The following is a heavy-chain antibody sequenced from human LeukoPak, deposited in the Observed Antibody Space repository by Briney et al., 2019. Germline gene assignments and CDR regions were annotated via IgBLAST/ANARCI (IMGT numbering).Heavy chain of an antibody. D-gene: IGHD3-10*01. Sequence: SETLSLTCTVSGYSITSGYYWGWIRQPPGKGLEWIGSIYHSGSTYYNASLKSRVTISVDTSKNQFSLKLSSVTAADTAVYYCASIRFDLDYWGQGTLVTVSS. J-gene: IGHJ4*02. CDR2: IYHSGST. CDR1: GYSITSGYY. CDR3: ASIRFDLDY. V-gene: IGHV4-38-2*02.